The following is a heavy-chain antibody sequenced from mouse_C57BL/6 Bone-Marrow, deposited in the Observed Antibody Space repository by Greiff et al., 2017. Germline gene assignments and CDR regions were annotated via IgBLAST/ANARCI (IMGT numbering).Heavy chain of an antibody. Sequence: QVQLQQSGAELARPGASVKLSCKASGYTFTSYGVSWVKQRTGQGLEWIGEIYPRSGNTYYNEKFKGKATLTADKSSSTAYMELRSLTSEDSAVYFCARSRHYYGSSYWFAYWGQGTLVTVSA. J-gene: IGHJ3*01. D-gene: IGHD1-1*01. CDR3: ARSRHYYGSSYWFAY. CDR1: GYTFTSYG. CDR2: IYPRSGNT. V-gene: IGHV1-81*01.